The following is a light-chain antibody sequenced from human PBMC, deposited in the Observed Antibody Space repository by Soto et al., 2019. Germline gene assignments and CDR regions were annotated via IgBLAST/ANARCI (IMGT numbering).Light chain of an antibody. CDR2: GNS. J-gene: IGLJ2*01. CDR3: QSYDSRLSVV. V-gene: IGLV1-40*01. Sequence: QSVLTQPPSVSGAPGQRVTISCTGSSSNIWAGYDVHWYQQLPGTAPKILIYGNSNRPSGVPDRFSGSKSGTSASLAITGLQAEDEADYYCQSYDSRLSVVFGGGTKLTVL. CDR1: SSNIWAGYD.